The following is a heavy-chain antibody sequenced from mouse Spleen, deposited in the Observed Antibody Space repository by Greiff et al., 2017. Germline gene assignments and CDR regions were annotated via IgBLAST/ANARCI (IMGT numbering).Heavy chain of an antibody. CDR2: ISSGGSYT. J-gene: IGHJ2*01. Sequence: VMLVESGGGLVKPGGSLKLSCAASGFTFSSYAMSWVCQTPEKRLEWVATISSGGSYTYYPDSVKGRFTISRDNAKNTLYLQMSSLRSEDTAMYYCARDRDFDYWGQGTTLTVSS. D-gene: IGHD2-14*01. CDR1: GFTFSSYA. CDR3: ARDRDFDY. V-gene: IGHV5-9-1*01.